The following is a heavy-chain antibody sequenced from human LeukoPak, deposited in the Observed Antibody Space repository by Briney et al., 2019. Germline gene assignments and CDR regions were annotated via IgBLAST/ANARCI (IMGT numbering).Heavy chain of an antibody. CDR1: GFTFSSYG. CDR2: ISYDGSNK. J-gene: IGHJ4*02. CDR3: AKDIVGGGDDY. Sequence: GGSLRLSCAASGFTFSSYGMHWVRQAPGKGLEWVAVISYDGSNKYYADSVKGRFTISRDNAKNSIYLQMNSLRVEDTAVYYCAKDIVGGGDDYWGQGTLVIVSS. V-gene: IGHV3-30*18. D-gene: IGHD2-21*02.